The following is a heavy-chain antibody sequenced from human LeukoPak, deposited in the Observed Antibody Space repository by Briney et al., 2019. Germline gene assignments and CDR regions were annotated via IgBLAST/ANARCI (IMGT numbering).Heavy chain of an antibody. J-gene: IGHJ4*02. CDR1: GYTFTSHY. Sequence: ASVNVSCKASGYTFTSHYVHWVRQAPGQGLEWMGIINPSGGSPVYAQKFQGRFTMTRGTSTSTIYMELSSLRSEDTAVYYCTRSAIVGAPGDFDYWGQGTLVTVSS. CDR3: TRSAIVGAPGDFDY. CDR2: INPSGGSP. D-gene: IGHD1-26*01. V-gene: IGHV1-46*03.